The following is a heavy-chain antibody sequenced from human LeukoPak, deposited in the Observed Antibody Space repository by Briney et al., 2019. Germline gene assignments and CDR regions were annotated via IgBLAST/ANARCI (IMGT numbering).Heavy chain of an antibody. D-gene: IGHD3-10*01. Sequence: SGPTLVNPTQTLTLTCTFSGFSLSASGVGVCWIRQPPGKALEWLALIYWDDDKRYITSLKSRLNITKDTSKNQVVLTMTNMDPVDTATYYCAHSYGPFDYWGQGTLVTVSS. J-gene: IGHJ4*02. CDR3: AHSYGPFDY. CDR1: GFSLSASGVG. V-gene: IGHV2-5*02. CDR2: IYWDDDK.